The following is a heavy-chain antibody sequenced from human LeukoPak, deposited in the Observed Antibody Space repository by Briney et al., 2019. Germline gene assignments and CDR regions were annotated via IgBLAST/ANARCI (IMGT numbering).Heavy chain of an antibody. CDR3: ARDRNYWYFGL. CDR2: VHVSGIS. Sequence: PSQTLSLTCSVSGGAISSENYYWNWLRQPAGKGLEWIGRVHVSGISDYNPSLKGRVNISVDSSKKHFSLELTYVTAADTAVYFCARDRNYWYFGLWGRGSLVTVSS. CDR1: GGAISSENYY. J-gene: IGHJ2*01. V-gene: IGHV4-61*02.